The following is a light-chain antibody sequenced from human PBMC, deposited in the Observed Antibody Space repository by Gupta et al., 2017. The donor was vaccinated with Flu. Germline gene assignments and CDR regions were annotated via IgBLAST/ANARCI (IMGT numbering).Light chain of an antibody. CDR1: QTIGSD. V-gene: IGKV3-15*01. J-gene: IGKJ5*01. Sequence: TWSVSPGERASLSCTASQTIGSDLAWYQQKPGQAPRLLIYGASTRATDIPGRFSGSGSGTEFTLTISSLQSEDFAVYYCQQYNNWPPSITFGQGTRLEIK. CDR3: QQYNNWPPSIT. CDR2: GAS.